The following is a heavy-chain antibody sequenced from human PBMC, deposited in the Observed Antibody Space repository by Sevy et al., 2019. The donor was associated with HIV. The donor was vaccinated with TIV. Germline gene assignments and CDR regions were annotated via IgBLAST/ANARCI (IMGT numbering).Heavy chain of an antibody. CDR3: AKGPVGYDWTHCDY. V-gene: IGHV3-30*18. J-gene: IGHJ4*02. CDR2: ISYDGSNK. Sequence: GGSLILSCTASGFTFNNYGMHWVRQAPGKGLEWVALISYDGSNKYYADSLKGRFTITRDNSKNTLSLQMNSLRPEDTAVYYCAKGPVGYDWTHCDYWGQGTLVTVSS. CDR1: GFTFNNYG. D-gene: IGHD1-20*01.